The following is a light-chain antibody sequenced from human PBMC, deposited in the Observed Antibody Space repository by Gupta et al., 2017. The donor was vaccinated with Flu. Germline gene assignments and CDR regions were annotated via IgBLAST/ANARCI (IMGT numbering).Light chain of an antibody. CDR1: GGNFGDNY. CDR3: QSYVHNSMV. V-gene: IGLV6-57*01. CDR2: KDS. Sequence: NSRLSQPHSGLELQGKTVTISCTRSGGNFGDNYVQWYQQRPGSSPTLVIYKDSQSPSRIPYHFTASVHRSTKPASLTISALEPGDEADYYCQSYVHNSMVFGGGTMLTVL. J-gene: IGLJ2*01.